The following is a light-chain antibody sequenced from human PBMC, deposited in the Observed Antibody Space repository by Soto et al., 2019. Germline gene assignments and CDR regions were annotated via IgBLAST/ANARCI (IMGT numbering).Light chain of an antibody. V-gene: IGKV1-17*01. J-gene: IGKJ2*01. Sequence: DLQMTQSVFSLSASVGDRVTITCRASQVIRHLGWFQQKPGEAPKRLIYATSNLESGVPSRFSGSGSGTEFTLTISSLQPEDFATYFCLQHNTYPYTFGQGTKLDIK. CDR1: QVIRH. CDR3: LQHNTYPYT. CDR2: ATS.